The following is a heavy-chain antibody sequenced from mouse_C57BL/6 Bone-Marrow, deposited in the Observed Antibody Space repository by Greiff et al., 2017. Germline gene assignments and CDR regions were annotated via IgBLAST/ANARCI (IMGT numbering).Heavy chain of an antibody. J-gene: IGHJ3*01. CDR3: ARWPAY. V-gene: IGHV5-16*01. CDR1: GFTFSDYY. Sequence: EVLLVESERGLVQPGSSMKLSCTASGFTFSDYYMAWVRQVPEKGLEWVANINYDGSSTYYLDSLKSRFIISRDNAKNILYLQMSSLKSEDTATYYCARWPAYWGQGTLVTVSA. CDR2: INYDGSST.